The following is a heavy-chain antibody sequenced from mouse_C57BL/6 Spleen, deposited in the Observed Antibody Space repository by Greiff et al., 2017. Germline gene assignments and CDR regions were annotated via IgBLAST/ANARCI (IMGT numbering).Heavy chain of an antibody. CDR3: ARSGDYGSSYDYFDY. CDR1: GYTFTSYW. Sequence: AQLQQPGAELVRPGSSVKLSCKASGYTFTSYWMHWVKQRPIQGLEWIGNIDPSDSETHYNQKFKDKATLTVDKSSSTAYMQLSSLTSEDSAVYYCARSGDYGSSYDYFDYWGQGTTLTVSS. D-gene: IGHD1-1*01. J-gene: IGHJ2*01. V-gene: IGHV1-52*01. CDR2: IDPSDSET.